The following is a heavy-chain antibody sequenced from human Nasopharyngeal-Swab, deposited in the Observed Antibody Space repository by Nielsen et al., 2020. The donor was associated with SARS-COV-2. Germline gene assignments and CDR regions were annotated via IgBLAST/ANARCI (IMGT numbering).Heavy chain of an antibody. CDR1: GYTFVNYG. V-gene: IGHV1-18*04. CDR3: ARDGDKFSEY. CDR2: ISVVDGNT. Sequence: SVTVSCKASGYTFVNYGISWVRQAPAQALEWMGWISVVDGNTYYAHYLQDRLTMTRDTSKRTAYMELTSLTSDDTAVYYCARDGDKFSEYWGPGSLVTVSS. J-gene: IGHJ4*02. D-gene: IGHD6-25*01.